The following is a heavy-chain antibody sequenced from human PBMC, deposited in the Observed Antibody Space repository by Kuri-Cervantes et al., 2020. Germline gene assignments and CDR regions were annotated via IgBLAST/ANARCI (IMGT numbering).Heavy chain of an antibody. Sequence: GESLKISCAASGFTFNNYGMHWVRQAPGKGLEWVAFIRYDGSNEYYVDSVKGRFTISRDNSKNTLYLQMNSLRAEDTALYYCAKGHYYDSGGAPGDAFDIWGQGTMVTVSS. V-gene: IGHV3-30*02. D-gene: IGHD3-22*01. CDR3: AKGHYYDSGGAPGDAFDI. CDR1: GFTFNNYG. J-gene: IGHJ3*02. CDR2: IRYDGSNE.